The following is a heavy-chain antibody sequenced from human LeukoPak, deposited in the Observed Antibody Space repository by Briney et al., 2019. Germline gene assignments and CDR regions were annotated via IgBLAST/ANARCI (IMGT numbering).Heavy chain of an antibody. Sequence: GGSLRLSCAASGFTFSDYYMSWIRQAPGKGLEWVSYISSSSYTNYADSVKGRFTISRDDAKNSLYLQMNSLRAEDTAVYYCARDGSDWSMDVWGQGTTVTVSS. CDR2: ISSSSYT. V-gene: IGHV3-11*05. CDR1: GFTFSDYY. D-gene: IGHD2-21*01. J-gene: IGHJ6*02. CDR3: ARDGSDWSMDV.